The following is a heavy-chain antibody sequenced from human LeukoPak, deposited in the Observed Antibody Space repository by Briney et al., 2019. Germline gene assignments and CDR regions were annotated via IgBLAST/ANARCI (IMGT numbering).Heavy chain of an antibody. CDR2: ISAYNGNT. V-gene: IGHV1-18*01. Sequence: ASVKVSCKASGYTFTSYGISWVRQPPGQGLEWMGWISAYNGNTNYAQKLQGRVTMTTDTSTSTAYMELRSLRSDDTAVYYCARDRAGIVATMWDYWGQGTLVTVSS. J-gene: IGHJ4*02. D-gene: IGHD5-12*01. CDR3: ARDRAGIVATMWDY. CDR1: GYTFTSYG.